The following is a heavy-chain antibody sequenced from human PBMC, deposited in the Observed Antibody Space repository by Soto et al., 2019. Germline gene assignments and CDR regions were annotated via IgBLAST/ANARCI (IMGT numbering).Heavy chain of an antibody. CDR1: GYTFTTYG. CDR3: ARGGGYYNPILFDN. V-gene: IGHV1-18*01. D-gene: IGHD1-1*01. Sequence: QVQLVQSGAEVKKPGASVKVSCKASGYTFTTYGISWVRRAPGQGLEWMGWISDYNGNTDYAQKFQGRVAMTTDTSTSTAHLEPRSLRSDETPVYYCARGGGYYNPILFDNWGQGTLVTVSS. J-gene: IGHJ4*02. CDR2: ISDYNGNT.